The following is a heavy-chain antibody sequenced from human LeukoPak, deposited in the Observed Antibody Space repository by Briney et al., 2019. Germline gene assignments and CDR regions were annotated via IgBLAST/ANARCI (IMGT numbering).Heavy chain of an antibody. V-gene: IGHV4-39*01. CDR3: ARQVSGHYDYICGSYR. CDR2: IYYSGST. J-gene: IGHJ4*02. CDR1: GASISSSSYY. D-gene: IGHD3-16*02. Sequence: PSETLSLTCTVSGASISSSSYYWGWLRQPPGKGLEWIGSIYYSGSTYYNPSLKSRVTISVDTSKNHFYLKLSSVTAADTAVYYCARQVSGHYDYICGSYRWGQGTLVTVSS.